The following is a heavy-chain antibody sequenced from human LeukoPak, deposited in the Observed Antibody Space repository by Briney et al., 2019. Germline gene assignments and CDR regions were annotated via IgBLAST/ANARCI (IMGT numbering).Heavy chain of an antibody. CDR3: ARGSFELNNGYSXYMDV. V-gene: IGHV4-59*01. Sequence: PSETLPLTCTVFGGPISRDYWSWIRQPPGKGLEWIGYVXYXXXTNXIYHSGSTNYNPSLKSRVTIPINTSKNEFSLKLTSVTAAXXAVYXCARGSFELNNGYSXYMDVWGKGTTVTVSS. CDR2: VXYXXXTNXIYHSGST. CDR1: GGPISRDY. D-gene: IGHD2-21*01. J-gene: IGHJ6*03.